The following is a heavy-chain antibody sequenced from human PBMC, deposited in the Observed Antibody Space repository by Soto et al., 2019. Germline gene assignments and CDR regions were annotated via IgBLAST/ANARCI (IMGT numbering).Heavy chain of an antibody. Sequence: LLESGGGLVEPGGSLRISCAASGFTFSSFALNWVRQAPGKGLEWVSGISGSGRSTYYAVSVKGRFTVSRDNSQSRLYLRMNSLRVEDTAVYYCAKERYGAYDSWSGCYSQEILESWGQGTLVTVSS. V-gene: IGHV3-23*01. D-gene: IGHD3-3*01. CDR1: GFTFSSFA. CDR2: ISGSGRST. J-gene: IGHJ4*02. CDR3: AKERYGAYDSWSGCYSQEILES.